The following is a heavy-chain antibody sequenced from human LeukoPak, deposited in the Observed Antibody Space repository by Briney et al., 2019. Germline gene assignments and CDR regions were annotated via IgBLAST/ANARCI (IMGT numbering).Heavy chain of an antibody. CDR3: ARGRSWSFDY. Sequence: SETLSLTCTVSGGSISSGDYYWSWIRQPPGKDLEWIGYIYYSGSTYYNPSLKSRVTISVDTSKNQFSLKLSSVTAADTAVYYCARGRSWSFDYWGQGTLVTVSS. J-gene: IGHJ4*02. CDR2: IYYSGST. D-gene: IGHD6-13*01. V-gene: IGHV4-30-4*01. CDR1: GGSISSGDYY.